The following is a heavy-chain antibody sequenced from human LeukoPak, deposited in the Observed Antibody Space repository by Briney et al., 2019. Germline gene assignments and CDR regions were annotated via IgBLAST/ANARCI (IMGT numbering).Heavy chain of an antibody. J-gene: IGHJ4*02. CDR3: AKVGSSGWYGLRYIDY. V-gene: IGHV3-30*18. Sequence: GGSLRLSCAASGFTFSSYGMHWVRRAPGKGLECVAVISYDGSNKYYADSVKGRFTISRDNSKNTLYLQMNSLRAEDTAVYYCAKVGSSGWYGLRYIDYWGQGTLVTVSS. CDR2: ISYDGSNK. D-gene: IGHD6-19*01. CDR1: GFTFSSYG.